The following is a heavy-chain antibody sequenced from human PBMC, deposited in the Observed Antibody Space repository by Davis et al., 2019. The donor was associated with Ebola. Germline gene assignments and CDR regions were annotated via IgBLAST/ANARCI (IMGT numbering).Heavy chain of an antibody. D-gene: IGHD3-10*01. Sequence: SGPTLVLPTDTLTLTCTVSGFPLSPARMGVSWIRQPPGKALEWLAHIFSNDEKSYSTALKSRLTISKDTSKSQVVLTMTNMDPVDTATYYCPRIQRPSLMVRSFYYYYGMDVWGQGTTVTVSS. CDR2: IFSNDEK. J-gene: IGHJ6*02. CDR1: GFPLSPARMG. CDR3: PRIQRPSLMVRSFYYYYGMDV. V-gene: IGHV2-26*01.